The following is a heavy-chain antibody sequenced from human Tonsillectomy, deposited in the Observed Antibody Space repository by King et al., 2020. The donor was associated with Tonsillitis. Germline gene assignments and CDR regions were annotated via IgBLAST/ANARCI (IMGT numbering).Heavy chain of an antibody. CDR3: AKDFLELRSHHYYYYAMDV. Sequence: VQLVESGGGVVQPGRSLRLSCAASGFTFSSYGMHWVRQAPGKGLEWVAVISYDGSNKYYRDSVKGQITISRDNSKNKLFLQMNSLRVEDTAVYYCAKDFLELRSHHYYYYAMDVWGQGTTVTVSS. V-gene: IGHV3-30*18. CDR1: GFTFSSYG. CDR2: ISYDGSNK. J-gene: IGHJ6*02. D-gene: IGHD1-7*01.